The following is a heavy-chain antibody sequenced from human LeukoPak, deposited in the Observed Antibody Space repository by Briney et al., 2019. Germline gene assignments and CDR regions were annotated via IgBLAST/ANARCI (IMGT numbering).Heavy chain of an antibody. Sequence: PSGTLSLTCAVSGGSISSSNWWSWVRQPPGKGLEWIGEIYHSGSTNYNPSLKSRVTISVDTSKNQFSLKLSSVTAADTAVYYCARNSYYYDSSGYSYWGQGTLVTVSS. CDR2: IYHSGST. D-gene: IGHD3-22*01. CDR3: ARNSYYYDSSGYSY. CDR1: GGSISSSNW. V-gene: IGHV4-4*02. J-gene: IGHJ4*02.